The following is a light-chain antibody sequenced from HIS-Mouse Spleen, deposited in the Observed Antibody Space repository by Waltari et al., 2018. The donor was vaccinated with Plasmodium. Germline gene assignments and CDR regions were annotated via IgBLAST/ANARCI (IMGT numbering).Light chain of an antibody. CDR1: QSVSSSY. J-gene: IGKJ1*01. Sequence: EIVLTQSPGTLSLSPGERATLSCRASQSVSSSYLAWYQQKPGQAPRLLIYGAASRATGIPDWFSGRGSGTDFTLTISRLEPEDFAVYYCQQYGSSPPTWTFGQGTKVEIK. CDR2: GAA. CDR3: QQYGSSPPTWT. V-gene: IGKV3-20*01.